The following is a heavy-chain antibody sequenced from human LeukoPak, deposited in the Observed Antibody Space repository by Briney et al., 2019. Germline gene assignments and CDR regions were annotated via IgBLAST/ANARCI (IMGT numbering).Heavy chain of an antibody. V-gene: IGHV3-9*01. Sequence: GGSLRLSCAASGFTFDDYAMHWVRQTPGKGLEWVSGINWNSGSIGYADSVKGRFTISRDNAKNSLYLQMNSLRAEDTAVYYCAKDSGLLYSNPLGQGTLVTVSS. CDR2: INWNSGSI. CDR3: AKDSGLLYSNP. J-gene: IGHJ5*02. D-gene: IGHD6-13*01. CDR1: GFTFDDYA.